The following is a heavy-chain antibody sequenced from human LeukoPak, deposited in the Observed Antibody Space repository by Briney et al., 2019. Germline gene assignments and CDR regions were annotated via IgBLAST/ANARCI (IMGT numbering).Heavy chain of an antibody. CDR3: ASAHWGLLDY. V-gene: IGHV3-11*01. Sequence: KPGGSLRLSCVVSGITFSDYSMSWIRQAPGKGLEWLSYISDNGRTIYYVDSVKGRFTISRDNAKKSLYLQMNSLRAEDTAVYYCASAHWGLLDYWGQGTLVTVSS. J-gene: IGHJ4*02. CDR1: GITFSDYS. CDR2: ISDNGRTI. D-gene: IGHD7-27*01.